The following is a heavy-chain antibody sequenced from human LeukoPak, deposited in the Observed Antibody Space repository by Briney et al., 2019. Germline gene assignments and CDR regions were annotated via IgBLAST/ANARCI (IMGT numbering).Heavy chain of an antibody. D-gene: IGHD2-2*02. CDR1: GYTFTSYD. CDR2: MNPNSGNT. CDR3: ARVHCSSTSCYTGGYYFDY. J-gene: IGHJ4*02. V-gene: IGHV1-8*03. Sequence: GASVKVSCKASGYTFTSYDINWVRQATGQGLEWMGWMNPNSGNTGYAQKFQGRVTITRNTSISTAYMELSSLRSEDTAVYYCARVHCSSTSCYTGGYYFDYWGQGTLVAVSS.